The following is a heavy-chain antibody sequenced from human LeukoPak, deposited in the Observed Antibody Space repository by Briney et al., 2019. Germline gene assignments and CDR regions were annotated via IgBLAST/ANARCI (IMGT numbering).Heavy chain of an antibody. CDR1: GYTFTSYG. CDR2: ISAYNGNT. V-gene: IGHV1-18*01. D-gene: IGHD3-10*01. J-gene: IGHJ4*02. Sequence: ASVKVSCKASGYTFTSYGISWVRQAPGQGLEWMGWISAYNGNTNYAQKLQGRVTMTTDTSTSTAYMELRNLRSDDTAVYYCARVVYYYGSGSFPDYWGQGTLVTVSS. CDR3: ARVVYYYGSGSFPDY.